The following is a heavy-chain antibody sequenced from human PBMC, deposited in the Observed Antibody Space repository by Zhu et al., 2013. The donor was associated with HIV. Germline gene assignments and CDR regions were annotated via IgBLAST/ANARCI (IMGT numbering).Heavy chain of an antibody. CDR3: SRQGPRRSPRDIPYGLDI. D-gene: IGHD2-15*01. CDR2: IRSRANLYAT. J-gene: IGHJ6*02. V-gene: IGHV3-73*02. CDR1: GFNFLVSD. Sequence: EVQLVESGGGLVQPGGSLTLSCAASGFNFLVSDIHWVRQASGKGLEWIGRIRSRANLYATAYSASVKGRFTFSRDDSKDTAYLQMDNLKTDDTAVYYCSRQGPRRSPRDIPYGLDIWGQGTTVTVAS.